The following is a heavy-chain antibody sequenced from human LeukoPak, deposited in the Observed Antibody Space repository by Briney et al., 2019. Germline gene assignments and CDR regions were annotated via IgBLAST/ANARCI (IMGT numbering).Heavy chain of an antibody. D-gene: IGHD1-14*01. V-gene: IGHV3-33*01. CDR3: TRYNNDHFDY. J-gene: IGHJ4*02. Sequence: GGSLRLSCAGSGFTFGGYGMHWFRQTPGKGLEWVAVIAYDGSRAFYADSVKGRFTISGDNSKNTMSVQMDDLRAEDTVVYYCTRYNNDHFDYWGQGTLVTVSS. CDR1: GFTFGGYG. CDR2: IAYDGSRA.